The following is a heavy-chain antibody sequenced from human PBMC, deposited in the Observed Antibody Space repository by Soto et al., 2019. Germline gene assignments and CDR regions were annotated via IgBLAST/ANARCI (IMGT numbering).Heavy chain of an antibody. CDR2: ISYDGSNK. CDR3: AKDRDDFWSGYYSHPLDY. J-gene: IGHJ4*02. V-gene: IGHV3-30*18. D-gene: IGHD3-3*01. CDR1: GFTFSSYG. Sequence: PGGSLRLSCAASGFTFSSYGMHWVRQAPGKGLEWVAVISYDGSNKYYADSVKGRFTISRDNSKNTLYLQMNSLRAEDTAVYYCAKDRDDFWSGYYSHPLDYWGQGTLVTVSS.